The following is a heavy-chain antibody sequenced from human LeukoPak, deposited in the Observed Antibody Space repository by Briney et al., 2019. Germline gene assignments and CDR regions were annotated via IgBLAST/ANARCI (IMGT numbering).Heavy chain of an antibody. CDR3: ARVTGYMIEDYFDY. CDR2: IFHSGYT. D-gene: IGHD3-9*01. V-gene: IGHV4-38-2*02. CDR1: GYPISSGYF. Sequence: SETLSLTCTVSGYPISSGYFWGWIRQPPGKGLEFIASIFHSGYTYYDPSLKSRVTISVDTSKNQFSLKLRSVTAADTAVYYCARVTGYMIEDYFDYWGQGILVTVSS. J-gene: IGHJ4*02.